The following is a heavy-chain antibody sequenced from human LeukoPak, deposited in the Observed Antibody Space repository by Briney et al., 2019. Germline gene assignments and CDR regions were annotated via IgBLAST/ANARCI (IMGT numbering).Heavy chain of an antibody. V-gene: IGHV1-2*06. CDR2: INPNSGGT. J-gene: IGHJ4*02. CDR1: GYTFTDYY. D-gene: IGHD3-10*01. Sequence: ASVKVSCKASGYTFTDYYLHWVRQAPGQGLEWMGRINPNSGGTNYAQKFQDRITMTRDTSISTAYMDLSRLRSDDTALYYCARARFGDPIDYWGQGSLVTVSS. CDR3: ARARFGDPIDY.